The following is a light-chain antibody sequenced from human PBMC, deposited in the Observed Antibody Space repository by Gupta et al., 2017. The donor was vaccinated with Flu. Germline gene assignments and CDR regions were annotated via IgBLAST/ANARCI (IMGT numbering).Light chain of an antibody. V-gene: IGLV3-21*02. CDR3: HVWDSGTEHVV. J-gene: IGLJ2*01. CDR1: NLGDKN. CDR2: DDS. Sequence: SYALSQPPSVSVAPGQTARISCGGNNLGDKNVHWYQQKPGQAPVLVLYDDSNRPSAMPERFSGSNSDNTATLTITTVEAGDEADYYCHVWDSGTEHVVFGGGTKLTVL.